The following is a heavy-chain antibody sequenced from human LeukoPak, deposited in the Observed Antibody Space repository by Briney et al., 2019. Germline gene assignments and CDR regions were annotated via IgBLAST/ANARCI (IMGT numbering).Heavy chain of an antibody. J-gene: IGHJ5*02. Sequence: PSETLSLTCTVSGDTIRSSYWRWIRQPPSKGLAWIGYIYYTWCSNSNPSLKSRVTISIATSKNQFTLKLSSMTAADTAVYYCTRLDRSGYEMGGKWFDPCGQGSLVTVSS. CDR1: GDTIRSSY. CDR3: TRLDRSGYEMGGKWFDP. D-gene: IGHD3-22*01. CDR2: IYYTWCS. V-gene: IGHV4-59*08.